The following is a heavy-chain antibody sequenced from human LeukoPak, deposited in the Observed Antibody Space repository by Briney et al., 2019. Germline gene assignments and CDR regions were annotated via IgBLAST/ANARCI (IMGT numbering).Heavy chain of an antibody. CDR1: GYTFTSYG. D-gene: IGHD3-10*01. Sequence: ASVKVSCKASGYTFTSYGISWVRQAPGQGLEWMGWISAYNGNTNYAQKLQGRVTMTTDTSTSTAYMELRSLRSDDTAAYYCARSELLWFGDPFDYWGQGTPVTVSS. CDR3: ARSELLWFGDPFDY. CDR2: ISAYNGNT. J-gene: IGHJ4*02. V-gene: IGHV1-18*01.